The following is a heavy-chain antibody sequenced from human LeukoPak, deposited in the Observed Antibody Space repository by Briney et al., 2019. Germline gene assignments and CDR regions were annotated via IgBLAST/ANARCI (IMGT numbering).Heavy chain of an antibody. Sequence: GESLKISCKGSGYSFTSYWIGWVRQIPGKGLEWMGIIYPGDSDTRYSPSFQGQATISADKSISTAYLQWSSLKASDTAMYYCARRYCSSTSCYGDLDYWGQGTLVTVSS. CDR3: ARRYCSSTSCYGDLDY. V-gene: IGHV5-51*01. CDR2: IYPGDSDT. D-gene: IGHD2-2*01. CDR1: GYSFTSYW. J-gene: IGHJ4*02.